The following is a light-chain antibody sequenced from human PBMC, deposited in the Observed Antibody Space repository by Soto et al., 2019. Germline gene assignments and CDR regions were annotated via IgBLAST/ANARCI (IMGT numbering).Light chain of an antibody. Sequence: SYELTQPPSVSLAPGKTATITCGGNNIGSKSVNWYRQAPGQAPVLVIHSDSDRPSGIPERFSGSNSGNTATLTISRVEAGDEADYYCQVWDGSGDQGVFGGGTKVTVL. CDR2: SDS. V-gene: IGLV3-21*04. CDR3: QVWDGSGDQGV. CDR1: NIGSKS. J-gene: IGLJ3*02.